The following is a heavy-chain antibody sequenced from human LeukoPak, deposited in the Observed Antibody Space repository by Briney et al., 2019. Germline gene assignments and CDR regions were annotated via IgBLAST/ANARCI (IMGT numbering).Heavy chain of an antibody. J-gene: IGHJ4*02. D-gene: IGHD2-15*01. CDR3: ARVFSGCSGGSCYGY. CDR1: GLTFSSYW. Sequence: GGSLRLSCAASGLTFSSYWMSCVRQAPGKGLEWVANIKQDGSEKYYVDSVKGRFTISRDNAKNSLYLQMNSLRAEDTAVYYCARVFSGCSGGSCYGYWGQGTLVTVSS. CDR2: IKQDGSEK. V-gene: IGHV3-7*05.